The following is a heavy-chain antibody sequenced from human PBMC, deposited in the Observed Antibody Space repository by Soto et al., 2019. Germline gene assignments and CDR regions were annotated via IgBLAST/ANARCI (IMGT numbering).Heavy chain of an antibody. V-gene: IGHV4-31*03. J-gene: IGHJ4*02. D-gene: IGHD4-4*01. CDR3: ARSVRTQNYFDY. Sequence: SETLSLTCTVSGGSISSGGYYWSWIRQHPGKGLEWIGYIYYSGSTYYNPSLKSRVTISVDTSKNQFSLKLSSVTAADTAVYYCARSVRTQNYFDYWGQGTLGTVSS. CDR2: IYYSGST. CDR1: GGSISSGGYY.